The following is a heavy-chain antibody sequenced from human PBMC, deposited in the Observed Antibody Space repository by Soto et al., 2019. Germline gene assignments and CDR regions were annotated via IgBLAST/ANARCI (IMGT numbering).Heavy chain of an antibody. V-gene: IGHV1-69*08. D-gene: IGHD4-17*01. CDR3: ARPDFGEYWYFDL. CDR2: IIPALGTA. J-gene: IGHJ2*01. Sequence: QDQLVQSGAEVKKPGSSVKVYCKASGGTFTSHTFSWVRQAPGQGLEWMGRIIPALGTATYAQKFQGRVTITADESATTVYMELNSLRSDDTAVYYCARPDFGEYWYFDLWGRGTLVTVSS. CDR1: GGTFTSHT.